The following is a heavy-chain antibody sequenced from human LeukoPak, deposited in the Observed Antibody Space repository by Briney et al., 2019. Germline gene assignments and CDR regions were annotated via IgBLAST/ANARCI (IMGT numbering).Heavy chain of an antibody. CDR1: GFTVSSNY. Sequence: GGSLRLSCAASGFTVSSNYMSWVRQAPGKGLEWVSGIYSGGSTYYADSVKGRFTISRDNSKNTLYLQMNSLRAEDTAVYYCARASSLPRDAFDIGGEGTMVSVFS. D-gene: IGHD6-6*01. CDR2: IYSGGST. CDR3: ARASSLPRDAFDI. J-gene: IGHJ3*02. V-gene: IGHV3-53*01.